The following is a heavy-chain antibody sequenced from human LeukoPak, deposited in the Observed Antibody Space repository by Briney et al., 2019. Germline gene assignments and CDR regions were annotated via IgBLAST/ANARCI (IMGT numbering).Heavy chain of an antibody. CDR2: ISGSSSST. J-gene: IGHJ2*01. Sequence: PGGSLRLSCAAAGFTLSSYSMNWVRQAPGKGLEWVSSISGSSSSTYYADSLKGRFTISRDSAKNSLYLQMNSLRAEDTAVYYCVTRSVTGVVAATILRYFDLWGRGTLVTVCS. V-gene: IGHV3-21*01. D-gene: IGHD1-26*01. CDR3: VTRSVTGVVAATILRYFDL. CDR1: GFTLSSYS.